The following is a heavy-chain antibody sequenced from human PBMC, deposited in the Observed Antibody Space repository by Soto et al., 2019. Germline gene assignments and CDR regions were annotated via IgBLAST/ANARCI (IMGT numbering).Heavy chain of an antibody. D-gene: IGHD3-9*01. Sequence: SETLSLTCTVSGGSISSYYWGWIRQPPGKGLEWIRSIYYSGSTYYNPSLKSRVTISVDTSKNQFSLKLSSVTAADTAVYYCARYVDALRYFDWLSHGNWFDPWGQGTLVTVSS. CDR2: IYYSGST. J-gene: IGHJ5*02. V-gene: IGHV4-39*01. CDR1: GGSISSYY. CDR3: ARYVDALRYFDWLSHGNWFDP.